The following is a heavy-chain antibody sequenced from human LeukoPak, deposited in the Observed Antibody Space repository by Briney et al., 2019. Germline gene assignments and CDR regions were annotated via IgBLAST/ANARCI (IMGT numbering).Heavy chain of an antibody. CDR1: GGSISSHY. Sequence: SETLSLTCTVSGGSISSHYWSWTRQPPGKGLEWIGYIYYSGSTNYNPSLKSRVTISVDTSKNQFSLKLSSVTAADTAVYYCARGNRDYYMDVWGKGTTVTVSS. D-gene: IGHD1-14*01. J-gene: IGHJ6*03. V-gene: IGHV4-59*11. CDR3: ARGNRDYYMDV. CDR2: IYYSGST.